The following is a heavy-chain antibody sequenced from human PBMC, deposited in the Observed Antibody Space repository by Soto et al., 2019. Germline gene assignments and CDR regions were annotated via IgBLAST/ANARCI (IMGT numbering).Heavy chain of an antibody. V-gene: IGHV3-33*01. CDR2: IWYDGSNK. J-gene: IGHJ3*02. CDR3: ARARAVLDAFDI. Sequence: PGGSLRLSCAASGFTFSSYGMHWVRQAPGKGLEWVAVIWYDGSNKYYADSVKGRFTISRDNSKNTLYLQMNSLRAEDTAVYYCARARAVLDAFDIWGQGTMVTVSS. CDR1: GFTFSSYG.